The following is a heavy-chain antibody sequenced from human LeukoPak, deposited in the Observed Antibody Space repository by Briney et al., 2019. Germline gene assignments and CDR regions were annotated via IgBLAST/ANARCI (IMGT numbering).Heavy chain of an antibody. V-gene: IGHV3-7*01. J-gene: IGHJ4*02. D-gene: IGHD6-19*01. CDR3: ARGGCSGWCHDS. CDR1: GFTFSNYW. Sequence: GGSLRLSCTASGFTFSNYWMDWVRQAPGKGLEWVASIKQDASKIYYVDSVQGRFTVSRDNAKNSLRLQMNSLRVEDTAVYYCARGGCSGWCHDSRGQGTLVAVSS. CDR2: IKQDASKI.